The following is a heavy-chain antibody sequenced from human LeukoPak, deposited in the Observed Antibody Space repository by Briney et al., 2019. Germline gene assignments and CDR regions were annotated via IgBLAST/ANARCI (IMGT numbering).Heavy chain of an antibody. D-gene: IGHD3-9*01. Sequence: GGSLRLSCAASGFTFSSYGMHWVRQAPGKGLEWVAVIWYDGSNKYYADSVKGRFTISRDNSKNTLYLQMNSLRAEDTAVYYCARSKILTGYFPGASYYYYGMDVWGQGTTVTVSS. CDR1: GFTFSSYG. CDR3: ARSKILTGYFPGASYYYYGMDV. J-gene: IGHJ6*02. V-gene: IGHV3-33*08. CDR2: IWYDGSNK.